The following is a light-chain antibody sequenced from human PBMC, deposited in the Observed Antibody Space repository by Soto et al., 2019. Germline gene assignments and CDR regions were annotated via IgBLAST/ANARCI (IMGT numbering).Light chain of an antibody. J-gene: IGLJ2*01. CDR3: SSYTPAATVL. Sequence: QSALTQPASVSGSPGQSITISCTGTSNDVGGYNYVSWYQQHPGKVPKLMIYEVSNRPSGVSNRFSGSKSGNTASLTISGLQAEDEADYYCSSYTPAATVLFGGGTKLTVL. CDR1: SNDVGGYNY. V-gene: IGLV2-14*01. CDR2: EVS.